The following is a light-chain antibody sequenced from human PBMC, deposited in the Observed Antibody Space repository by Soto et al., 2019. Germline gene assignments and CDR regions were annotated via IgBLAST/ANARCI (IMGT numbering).Light chain of an antibody. CDR2: GAS. Sequence: IVMTQSPATLSVSPGERATLSCRASQSVNSNLAWYQQKPGQAPRLLIYGASTRATGIPARFSGSGSGTEFTLTISSLLSEDFGVYYCQQYNNWPSLTFGGGTKVEIK. CDR1: QSVNSN. V-gene: IGKV3-15*01. J-gene: IGKJ4*01. CDR3: QQYNNWPSLT.